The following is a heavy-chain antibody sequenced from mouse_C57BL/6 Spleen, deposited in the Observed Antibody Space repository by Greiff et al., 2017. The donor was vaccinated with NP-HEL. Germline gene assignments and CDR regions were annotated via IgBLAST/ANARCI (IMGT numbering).Heavy chain of an antibody. D-gene: IGHD2-4*01. CDR1: GYTFTDYE. J-gene: IGHJ4*01. CDR2: IDPETGGT. V-gene: IGHV1-15*01. CDR3: TTYYDYLYYAMDY. Sequence: QVQLQQSGAELVRPGASVTLSCKASGYTFTDYEMHWVTQTPVHGLEWIGAIDPETGGTAYNQKFKGKAILTADKSSSTAYMELRSLTSEDSAVYYCTTYYDYLYYAMDYWGQGTSVTVSS.